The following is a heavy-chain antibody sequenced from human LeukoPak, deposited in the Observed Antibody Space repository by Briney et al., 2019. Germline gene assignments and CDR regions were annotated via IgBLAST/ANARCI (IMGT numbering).Heavy chain of an antibody. V-gene: IGHV5-51*01. Sequence: GESLKISCKGGGYSFTNYWIGWVRQMPGKGLEWMGIIYPGDSDTRYSPSFQGQVTISADKSISTAYLQWSSLKASDTAMYYCARRNYDILTGFIGFDPWGQGTLVTVSS. J-gene: IGHJ5*02. CDR3: ARRNYDILTGFIGFDP. CDR1: GYSFTNYW. D-gene: IGHD3-9*01. CDR2: IYPGDSDT.